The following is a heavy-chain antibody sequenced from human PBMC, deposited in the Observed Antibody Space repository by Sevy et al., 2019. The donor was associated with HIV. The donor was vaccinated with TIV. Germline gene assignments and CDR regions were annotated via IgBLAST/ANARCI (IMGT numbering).Heavy chain of an antibody. CDR1: GLNFDDYG. V-gene: IGHV3-20*04. Sequence: GGSLRLSCAASGLNFDDYGMSWVRQAPGKGLEWGSAINWNGVGTSYADSVKGRFTISRDNAKNSLYVQMNSLRAEDTALYYCARERSCGGDCYYFDYWGQGTLVTVSS. CDR3: ARERSCGGDCYYFDY. D-gene: IGHD2-21*02. CDR2: INWNGVGT. J-gene: IGHJ4*02.